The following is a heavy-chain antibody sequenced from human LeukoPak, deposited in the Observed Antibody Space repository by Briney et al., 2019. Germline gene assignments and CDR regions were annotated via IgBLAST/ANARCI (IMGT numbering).Heavy chain of an antibody. CDR3: AKERGYSSGAYYYYMDV. V-gene: IGHV3-30*18. J-gene: IGHJ6*03. D-gene: IGHD6-19*01. CDR1: GFTFSNYV. Sequence: GGSLRLSCAASGFTFSNYVMQWVRQAPGKGLEWVALIAHDGSNKYYADSVKGRFTISRENSKNTVYLQMNSLRPEDTAVYYCAKERGYSSGAYYYYMDVWGKGTTVTVSS. CDR2: IAHDGSNK.